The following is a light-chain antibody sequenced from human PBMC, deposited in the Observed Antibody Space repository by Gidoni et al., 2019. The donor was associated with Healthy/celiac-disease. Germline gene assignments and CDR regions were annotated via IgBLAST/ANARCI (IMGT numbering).Light chain of an antibody. CDR1: QSVSSN. Sequence: EIVMTQSPATLSVSPGERATLSCRASQSVSSNLAWYQQKPGQVPRLLIYGASTRATGIPVRFSGSGSGTEFTLTISSLQSEDFAVYYCQQYNNWPVTFGQGTKVEIK. J-gene: IGKJ1*01. V-gene: IGKV3-15*01. CDR3: QQYNNWPVT. CDR2: GAS.